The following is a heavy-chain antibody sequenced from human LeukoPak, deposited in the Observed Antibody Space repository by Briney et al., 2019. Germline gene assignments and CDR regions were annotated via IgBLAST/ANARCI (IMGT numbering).Heavy chain of an antibody. J-gene: IGHJ3*02. Sequence: SETLSLTCTVSGGSISSYYWSWIRQPPGKGLEWIGYIYYSGSTNYNPSLKSRVTISVDTSKNQFSLKLSSVTAADTAVYYCARDMGSGYYRLLHLNAFDIWGQGTMVTVSS. CDR1: GGSISSYY. V-gene: IGHV4-59*01. D-gene: IGHD3-22*01. CDR3: ARDMGSGYYRLLHLNAFDI. CDR2: IYYSGST.